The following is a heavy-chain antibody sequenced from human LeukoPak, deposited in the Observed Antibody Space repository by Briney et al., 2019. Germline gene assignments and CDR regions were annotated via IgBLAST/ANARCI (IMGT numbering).Heavy chain of an antibody. CDR2: ISNDGGDT. CDR3: AKGSSGYFADL. Sequence: GSLRLSCAASGFIFNNYGLIWVRQAPGKGLEWVSAISNDGGDTQYADSVEGRFTISRDNSKNTLFLQMSSLRAEDTALYYCAKGSSGYFADLWGQGTLVTVSS. D-gene: IGHD3-22*01. V-gene: IGHV3-23*01. J-gene: IGHJ5*02. CDR1: GFIFNNYG.